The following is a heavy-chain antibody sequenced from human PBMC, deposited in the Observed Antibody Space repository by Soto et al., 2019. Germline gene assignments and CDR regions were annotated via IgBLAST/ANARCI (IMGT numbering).Heavy chain of an antibody. V-gene: IGHV4-4*07. D-gene: IGHD6-13*01. CDR3: ARYSNNWFQTEGMAV. CDR2: IDASGNT. Sequence: TSENLCVTCTVSVDSITTYYWSWIRQPAGKGLEWIGRIDASGNTNYNPSLNSRVTMSIDTSKKQFSLKLTSVTAADTAIYYCARYSNNWFQTEGMAVCGQGSTVTVSS. CDR1: VDSITTYY. J-gene: IGHJ6*02.